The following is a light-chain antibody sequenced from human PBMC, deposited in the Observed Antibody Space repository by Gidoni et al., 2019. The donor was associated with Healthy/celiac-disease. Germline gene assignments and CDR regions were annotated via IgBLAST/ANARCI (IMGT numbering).Light chain of an antibody. Sequence: DIQMNQSPSSLSASVGDRVTITCRASQSISSYLNWYQQKPGKAPKLLSYAASSLQSGVPSRFSGSGSGTDFTLTISSLQPEDFATYYCQQSYSTLGVTFGPGTKVDIK. CDR2: AAS. J-gene: IGKJ3*01. CDR1: QSISSY. V-gene: IGKV1-39*01. CDR3: QQSYSTLGVT.